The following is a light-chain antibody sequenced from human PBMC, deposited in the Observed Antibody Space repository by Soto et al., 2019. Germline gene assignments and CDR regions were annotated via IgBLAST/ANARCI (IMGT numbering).Light chain of an antibody. CDR2: SNN. V-gene: IGLV1-47*02. J-gene: IGLJ1*01. CDR1: SSSIGSNY. Sequence: QSVLTQPPSASGTPGQRVTISCSGSSSSIGSNYVYWYQQFPGTAPKLLIYSNNQRPSGVPDRFSGSKSGTSASLAISGLRSEDEADYYCAAWDDSLSGNYVFGTGTKVTVL. CDR3: AAWDDSLSGNYV.